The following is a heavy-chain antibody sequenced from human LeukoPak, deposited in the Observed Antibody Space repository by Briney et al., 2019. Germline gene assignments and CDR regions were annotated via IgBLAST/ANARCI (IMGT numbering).Heavy chain of an antibody. V-gene: IGHV3-30-3*01. Sequence: GGSLRLSCAASGFTFSSYAMHWVRQAPGKGLEWVAVISNDGSNKYYADSVKGRFTISRDNSKNTLYLQMNSLRAEDTAMYYCARGGGMVRGVTYYYYGMDVWGQGTTVTVSS. J-gene: IGHJ6*02. CDR1: GFTFSSYA. CDR2: ISNDGSNK. CDR3: ARGGGMVRGVTYYYYGMDV. D-gene: IGHD3-10*01.